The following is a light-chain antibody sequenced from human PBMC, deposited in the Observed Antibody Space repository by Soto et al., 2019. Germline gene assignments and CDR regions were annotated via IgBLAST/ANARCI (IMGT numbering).Light chain of an antibody. V-gene: IGLV1-44*01. J-gene: IGLJ1*01. CDR1: SSKIGTNA. CDR2: NNN. CDR3: AAWGDSLNGYV. Sequence: QSVLTQPPSASGTPGQRVTISCSGGSSKIGTNAVNWYQQLPGTAPKLLIYNNNQRPSGVPDRFSGSKSGTSASLAISGFQSEDEADYYCAAWGDSLNGYVFGTGTKVTVL.